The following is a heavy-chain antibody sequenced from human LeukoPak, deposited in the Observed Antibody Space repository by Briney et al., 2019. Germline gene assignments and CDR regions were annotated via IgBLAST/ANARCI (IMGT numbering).Heavy chain of an antibody. CDR3: ARDHLGYCSSTSCYRDAFDI. CDR2: INPSSGGT. D-gene: IGHD2-2*01. J-gene: IGHJ3*02. V-gene: IGHV1-2*02. Sequence: ASVKVSCKASGYTFTGYYMHWVRQAPGQGLEWMGWINPSSGGTNYAQKFQGRVTMTRDTSISTAYMELSRLRSDDTAVYYCARDHLGYCSSTSCYRDAFDIWGQGTMVTVSS. CDR1: GYTFTGYY.